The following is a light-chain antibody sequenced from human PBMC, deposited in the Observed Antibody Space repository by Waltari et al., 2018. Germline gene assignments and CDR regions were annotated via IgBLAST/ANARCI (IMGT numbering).Light chain of an antibody. Sequence: DIVMTQSPDSLAVSLGERATINCKSSQSVLYSHNSRNYLAWYQQRPGQPPKLLFYWASTRESGVPDRFSGSGSGTDFTLTISSLQAEDVAVYYCQQYYNTLVTFGGGTKVEIK. CDR2: WAS. CDR3: QQYYNTLVT. V-gene: IGKV4-1*01. CDR1: QSVLYSHNSRNY. J-gene: IGKJ4*01.